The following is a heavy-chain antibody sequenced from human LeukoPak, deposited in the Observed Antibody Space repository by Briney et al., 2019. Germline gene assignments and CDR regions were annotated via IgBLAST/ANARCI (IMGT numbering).Heavy chain of an antibody. CDR1: GFTFSSYA. J-gene: IGHJ4*02. D-gene: IGHD5-24*01. Sequence: GGSLRLSCAASGFTFSSYAMSWVRQAPGKGLEWVLGISGSGASTYYADSVKGRFTISRDNSKNTLYLQMNSLRAEDTAVYSCAKETDYNYIYYFDYWGQGTLVTVSS. V-gene: IGHV3-23*01. CDR2: ISGSGAST. CDR3: AKETDYNYIYYFDY.